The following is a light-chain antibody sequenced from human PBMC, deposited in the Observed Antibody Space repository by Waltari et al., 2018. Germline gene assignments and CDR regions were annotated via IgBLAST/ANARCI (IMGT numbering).Light chain of an antibody. Sequence: QMTQSPLSVSASIGDRVAISCRASQDIASWLAWYQQHPGKAPRLLVYAASNLQSGVPSRFSGSGSGTNFTLTINSLQPEDFATYFCQQLNSFPLTFGGGTKVDIK. CDR3: QQLNSFPLT. CDR2: AAS. J-gene: IGKJ4*01. V-gene: IGKV1-12*01. CDR1: QDIASW.